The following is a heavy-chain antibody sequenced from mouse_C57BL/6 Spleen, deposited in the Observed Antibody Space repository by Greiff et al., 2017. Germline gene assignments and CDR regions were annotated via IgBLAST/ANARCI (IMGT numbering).Heavy chain of an antibody. CDR3: ARQALDGYRYFDV. V-gene: IGHV5-12*01. Sequence: EVKLVESGGGLVQPGGSLKLSCAASGFTFSDYYMYWVRQTPEKRLEWVAYISNGGGSTYYPDTVKGRFTISRDNAKNTLYLQMSRLKSEDTAMYYCARQALDGYRYFDVWGTGTTVTVSS. D-gene: IGHD2-3*01. CDR1: GFTFSDYY. J-gene: IGHJ1*03. CDR2: ISNGGGST.